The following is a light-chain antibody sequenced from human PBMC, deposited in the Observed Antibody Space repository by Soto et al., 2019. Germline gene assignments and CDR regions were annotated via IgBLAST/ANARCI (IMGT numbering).Light chain of an antibody. CDR1: ESISSW. J-gene: IGKJ4*01. V-gene: IGKV1-5*03. CDR3: QHYSVFPLT. CDR2: KAS. Sequence: DIQMTQFPSTLSASVGDRVTITCRASESISSWLAWYQQKPGKAPKILIYKASTSQSGVPSRFTGSGSGTEFTLTISRLQPDDFATYYCQHYSVFPLTFGGGTKVEIK.